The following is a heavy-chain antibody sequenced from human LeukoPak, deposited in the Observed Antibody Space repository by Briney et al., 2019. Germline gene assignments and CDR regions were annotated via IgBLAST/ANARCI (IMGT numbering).Heavy chain of an antibody. CDR1: GYTFTGYY. D-gene: IGHD5-18*01. J-gene: IGHJ4*02. CDR2: INPNSGGT. CDR3: AREIVDTAMVTTGFDY. Sequence: ASVNVSSKVSGYTFTGYYMHWVRQAPGQGLEWMGWINPNSGGTNYAQKFPGWVTLTRGTSISTAYMELSRLRSDDTAVYYCAREIVDTAMVTTGFDYWGQGTLVTVSS. V-gene: IGHV1-2*04.